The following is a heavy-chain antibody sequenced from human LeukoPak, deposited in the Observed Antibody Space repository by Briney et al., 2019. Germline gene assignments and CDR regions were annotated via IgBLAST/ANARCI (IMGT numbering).Heavy chain of an antibody. J-gene: IGHJ4*02. CDR1: GGSFSGYY. CDR3: ARDSSGLDY. V-gene: IGHV4-34*01. CDR2: INHSGST. D-gene: IGHD6-19*01. Sequence: PSETLSLTCAVYGGSFSGYYWSWIRQPPGKGLEWIGEINHSGSTSHNPSLKSRVTISVDTSKNQFSLKLSSVTAADTAVYYCARDSSGLDYWGQGTLVTVSS.